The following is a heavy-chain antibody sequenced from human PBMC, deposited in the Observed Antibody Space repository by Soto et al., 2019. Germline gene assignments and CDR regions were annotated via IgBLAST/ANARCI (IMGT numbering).Heavy chain of an antibody. J-gene: IGHJ4*02. CDR1: DSAIRSDGDD. Sequence: LSLTSTVPDSAIRSDGDDWSGIRQLPGKNLEWIGYIYYSGSTYYNPSLKSRVIISVDTSKNQFSLKLSSVTAADTAVYYCARERQGINGFWGEGTLVTGSS. V-gene: IGHV4-30-4*01. CDR3: ARERQGINGF. CDR2: IYYSGST. D-gene: IGHD2-8*01.